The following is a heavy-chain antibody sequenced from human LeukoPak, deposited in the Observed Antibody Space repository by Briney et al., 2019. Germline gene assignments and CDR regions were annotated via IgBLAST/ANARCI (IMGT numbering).Heavy chain of an antibody. V-gene: IGHV3-48*01. CDR2: ISSSSTI. CDR3: ARDLRGYQVLFDY. J-gene: IGHJ4*02. D-gene: IGHD3-22*01. Sequence: PGGSLRLSCAASGFTFSSYSMNWVRQAPGKGLEWVSYISSSSTIYYADSVKGRFTISRDNAKNSLYLQMNSLRAEDTAVYYCARDLRGYQVLFDYWGQGTLVTVSS. CDR1: GFTFSSYS.